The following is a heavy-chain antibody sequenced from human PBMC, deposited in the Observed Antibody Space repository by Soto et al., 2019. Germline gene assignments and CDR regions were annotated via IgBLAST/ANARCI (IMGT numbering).Heavy chain of an antibody. V-gene: IGHV1-18*04. J-gene: IGHJ4*02. CDR1: GYTFTSYY. CDR2: ISAYNGNT. Sequence: ASVKVSCKASGYTFTSYYMHWVRQAPGQGLEWMGWISAYNGNTKYAQRLQDRLSMTTDTSTSTAYMELRSLRSEDTAVYYCARSSDYYYDDYWGQGTLVTVSS. D-gene: IGHD3-22*01. CDR3: ARSSDYYYDDY.